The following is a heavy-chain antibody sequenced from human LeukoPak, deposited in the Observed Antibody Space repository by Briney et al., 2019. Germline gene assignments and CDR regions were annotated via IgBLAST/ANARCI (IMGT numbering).Heavy chain of an antibody. V-gene: IGHV3-7*01. J-gene: IGHJ4*02. Sequence: GGSLRLSCAASGFTFSSYWMSWVRQAPGKGLERVANIKQDGSEKYYVDSVKGRFTISRDNAKNSLYLQMNSLRAEDTAVYYCARVRYCGGDCLNYFDYWGQGTLVTVSS. CDR2: IKQDGSEK. CDR3: ARVRYCGGDCLNYFDY. D-gene: IGHD2-21*02. CDR1: GFTFSSYW.